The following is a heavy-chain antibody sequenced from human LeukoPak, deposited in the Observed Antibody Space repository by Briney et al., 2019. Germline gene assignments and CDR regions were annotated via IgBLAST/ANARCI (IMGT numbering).Heavy chain of an antibody. D-gene: IGHD3-10*01. CDR2: ISRSSSYI. CDR3: ARGLRFGELTWFDP. Sequence: GGSLRLSCAASGFTFSSYSMNWVRQAPGKGLEWVSSISRSSSYIYFADSVKGRFTISRDNAKNSMYLQMNSLRGEDTAVYYRARGLRFGELTWFDPWGQGTLVTVSS. V-gene: IGHV3-21*01. J-gene: IGHJ5*02. CDR1: GFTFSSYS.